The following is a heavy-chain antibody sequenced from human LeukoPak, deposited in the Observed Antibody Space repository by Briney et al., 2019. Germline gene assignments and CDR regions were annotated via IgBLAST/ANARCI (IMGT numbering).Heavy chain of an antibody. CDR3: TRGGPVAGTHKYFQH. CDR2: MNPNNGNT. Sequence: ASVTVSCKASGYTFTSYDMNWVRQAPGKGLEWMGWMNPNNGNTDYAQKFQGRVTLTRNTSISTAYMELSSLRSEDTAVYYCTRGGPVAGTHKYFQHWGQGTLVTVSS. V-gene: IGHV1-8*01. J-gene: IGHJ1*01. CDR1: GYTFTSYD. D-gene: IGHD6-19*01.